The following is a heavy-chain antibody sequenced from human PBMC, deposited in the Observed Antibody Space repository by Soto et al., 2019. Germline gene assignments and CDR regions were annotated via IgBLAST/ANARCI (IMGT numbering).Heavy chain of an antibody. CDR1: GGSISSGGYY. CDR3: ARDGGNSGFDY. Sequence: QVQLQESGPGLVKPSQTLSLTCTVSGGSISSGGYYWSWIRQHPGKGLEWIAYVYYTGTTYYNPSLKSRLSISLETPKNHFSLNLDSVTAADTALYYCARDGGNSGFDYWGQGTLVTVSS. V-gene: IGHV4-31*03. J-gene: IGHJ4*02. D-gene: IGHD2-21*02. CDR2: VYYTGTT.